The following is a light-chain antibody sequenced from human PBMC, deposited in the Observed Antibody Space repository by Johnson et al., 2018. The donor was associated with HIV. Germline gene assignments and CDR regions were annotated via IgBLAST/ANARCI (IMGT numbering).Light chain of an antibody. V-gene: IGLV1-51*01. Sequence: QPVLTQPPSVSAAPGQKVTISCSGSSSNIGNNYVSWFRQLPLRAPKVLIYDNNKRPSGIPDRFSGSKSGTSATLGITGLQTGDEADYYCGTWDSSLSAYVFGTGTKVTV. CDR1: SSNIGNNY. CDR2: DNN. J-gene: IGLJ1*01. CDR3: GTWDSSLSAYV.